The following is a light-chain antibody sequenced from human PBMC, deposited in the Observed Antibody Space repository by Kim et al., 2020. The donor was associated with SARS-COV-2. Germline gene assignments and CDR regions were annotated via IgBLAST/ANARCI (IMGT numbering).Light chain of an antibody. V-gene: IGLV10-54*04. CDR3: SAWDSALSAWV. CDR2: RNN. Sequence: QTAKPTCTGNTNNVGNRGAAWLQQHQGHPPKLLSYRNNNRPSGISERFSASRSGSTASLTITGLQPEDEADYYCSAWDSALSAWVFGGGTQLTVL. CDR1: TNNVGNRG. J-gene: IGLJ3*02.